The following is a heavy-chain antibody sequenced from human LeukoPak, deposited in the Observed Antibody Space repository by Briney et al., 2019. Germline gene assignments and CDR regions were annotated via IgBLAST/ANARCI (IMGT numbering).Heavy chain of an antibody. Sequence: SQTLSLTCTVSGGSISSGGYYWSWIRQHPGKGLEWIGYIYYSGSTYYNPSLKSRVTISVDTSKNQFSLKLSSVTAADTAVYYCARDFSAAFDIWGQGTMVTVFS. CDR1: GGSISSGGYY. CDR2: IYYSGST. V-gene: IGHV4-31*03. J-gene: IGHJ3*02. CDR3: ARDFSAAFDI.